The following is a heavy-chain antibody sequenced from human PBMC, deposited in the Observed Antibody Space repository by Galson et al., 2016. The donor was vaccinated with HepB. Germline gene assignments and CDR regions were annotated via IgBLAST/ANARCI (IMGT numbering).Heavy chain of an antibody. Sequence: SLRLSCAASGFTFSDYYMSWIRQAPGKGLEWVSYISSSGKTIYYADSVKGRFTVSRDNTKNSLYLQMDSLRAEDTALYYCAKGQTSTRYGMDVWGKGTTVTVSS. CDR1: GFTFSDYY. J-gene: IGHJ6*04. CDR2: ISSSGKTI. CDR3: AKGQTSTRYGMDV. V-gene: IGHV3-11*01. D-gene: IGHD2-2*01.